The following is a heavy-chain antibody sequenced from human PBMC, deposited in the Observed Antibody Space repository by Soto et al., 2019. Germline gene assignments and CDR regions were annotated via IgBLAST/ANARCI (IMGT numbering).Heavy chain of an antibody. CDR1: GGTFSSYT. CDR3: ARAVAGTIDY. V-gene: IGHV1-69*02. J-gene: IGHJ4*02. D-gene: IGHD6-19*01. Sequence: QVQLVQSGAEVKKPGSSVKVSCKASGGTFSSYTISWVRQAPGQGLEWMGRIIPILGIANYAQKFQGRVTFTADKSTSTAYMELSSLRSEDTAVYYCARAVAGTIDYWGQGTLVTVSS. CDR2: IIPILGIA.